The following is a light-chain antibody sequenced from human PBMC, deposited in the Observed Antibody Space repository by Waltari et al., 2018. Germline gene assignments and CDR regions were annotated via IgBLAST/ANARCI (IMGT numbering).Light chain of an antibody. Sequence: YELTQPPPVYVPSGQTARITCSGDTLQQIYAYWYQQKPGKAPVVVIYKDSERPSGIPERFSGSSSGTTVTLTISRVQAEDEADYYCQSADTTWVFGGGTKLTVL. J-gene: IGLJ3*02. CDR3: QSADTTWV. CDR1: TLQQIY. CDR2: KDS. V-gene: IGLV3-25*03.